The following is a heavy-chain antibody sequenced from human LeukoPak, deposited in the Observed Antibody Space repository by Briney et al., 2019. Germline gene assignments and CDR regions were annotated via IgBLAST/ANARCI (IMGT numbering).Heavy chain of an antibody. V-gene: IGHV3-48*03. CDR3: ARVGYSSGWYYFDY. CDR1: GFTFSSYE. D-gene: IGHD6-19*01. CDR2: ISSSGSTI. J-gene: IGHJ4*02. Sequence: PGGSLRLSCAASGFTFSSYEMNWVRQAPGKGLEWVSYISSSGSTIYCADSVKGRFTISRDNAKNSLYLQMNSLRAEDTAVYYCARVGYSSGWYYFDYWGQGTLVTVSS.